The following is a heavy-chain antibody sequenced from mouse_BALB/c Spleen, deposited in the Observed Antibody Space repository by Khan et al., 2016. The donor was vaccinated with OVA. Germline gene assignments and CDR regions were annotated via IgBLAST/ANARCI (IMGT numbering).Heavy chain of an antibody. Sequence: EVELVESGGGLVQPGGSLKLSCAASGFTFSSYGMSWVRQTPDKRLELVATINSNGGSTYYPDSVKGRFTISRDNAKKPLYLQMSSLKSEYTAMYYCARMARTINWGQGTTLTVSS. CDR2: INSNGGST. J-gene: IGHJ2*01. CDR3: ARMARTIN. V-gene: IGHV5-6-3*01. CDR1: GFTFSSYG.